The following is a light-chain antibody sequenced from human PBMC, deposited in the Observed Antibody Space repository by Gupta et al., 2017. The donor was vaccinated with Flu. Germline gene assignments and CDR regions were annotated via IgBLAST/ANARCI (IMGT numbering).Light chain of an antibody. CDR2: AAS. Sequence: PSSLSASVGDRVTITCRASQSISSYLNWYQQKPGKAPKLLIYAASSLQSGVPSRFSGSGSGTDFTLTISRLQPEDFAAYYCQQSDGSPYTFGQGTKMEIK. V-gene: IGKV1-39*01. J-gene: IGKJ2*01. CDR3: QQSDGSPYT. CDR1: QSISSY.